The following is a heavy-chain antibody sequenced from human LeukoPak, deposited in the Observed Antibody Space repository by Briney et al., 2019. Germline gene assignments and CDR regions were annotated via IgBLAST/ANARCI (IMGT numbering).Heavy chain of an antibody. J-gene: IGHJ3*02. CDR3: ARPGDSSGYYSAFDI. CDR1: GYSFIGYH. Sequence: GASVKVSCKASGYSFIGYHMHWVRQAPGQGLEWMGWTNPNTGGTKYAQKFQGRVTMTRDKSISTAYLQWSSLKASDTAMYYCARPGDSSGYYSAFDIWGQGTMVTVSS. V-gene: IGHV1-2*02. D-gene: IGHD3-22*01. CDR2: TNPNTGGT.